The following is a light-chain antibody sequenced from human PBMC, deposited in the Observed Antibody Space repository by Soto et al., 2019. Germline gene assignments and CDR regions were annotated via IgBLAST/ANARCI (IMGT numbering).Light chain of an antibody. V-gene: IGLV2-14*01. Sequence: QSVLTQPASVSGSPGQSITISCTGTSSDVGAYNYVSWYQQHPGKAPKLMIYDVTNRPSGVSDRFSGSKSGNTASLTISGLLAEDEADYYCNSYTGRSARYVFGTGTKVTVL. J-gene: IGLJ1*01. CDR1: SSDVGAYNY. CDR3: NSYTGRSARYV. CDR2: DVT.